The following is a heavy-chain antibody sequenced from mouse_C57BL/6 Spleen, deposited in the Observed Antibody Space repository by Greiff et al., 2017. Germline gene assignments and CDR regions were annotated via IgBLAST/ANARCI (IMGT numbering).Heavy chain of an antibody. V-gene: IGHV1-15*01. D-gene: IGHD2-1*01. CDR3: TRSYGNAYWYFEV. CDR1: GYTFTDYE. CDR2: IDPETGGT. Sequence: VQLQQSGAELVRPGASVTLSCKASGYTFTDYEMHWVKQTPVHGLEWIGAIDPETGGTAYNQKFKGKAILTADKSSSTAYMALRSLRSEDSAGYYCTRSYGNAYWYFEVWGTGTTVTVSS. J-gene: IGHJ1*03.